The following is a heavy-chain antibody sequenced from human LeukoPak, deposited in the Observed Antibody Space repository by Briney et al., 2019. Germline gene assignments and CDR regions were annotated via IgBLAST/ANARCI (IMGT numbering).Heavy chain of an antibody. Sequence: GGSLRLSCVASGFTFSSHAMSWVRQAPGKGLEWVSAISGSGGSTYYADSVKGRFTISRDNSKNTLYLQMNSLRAEDTAVYYCAKGTNRYSSPNWFDPWGQGTLVTVSS. CDR3: AKGTNRYSSPNWFDP. CDR2: ISGSGGST. CDR1: GFTFSSHA. D-gene: IGHD6-13*01. J-gene: IGHJ5*02. V-gene: IGHV3-23*01.